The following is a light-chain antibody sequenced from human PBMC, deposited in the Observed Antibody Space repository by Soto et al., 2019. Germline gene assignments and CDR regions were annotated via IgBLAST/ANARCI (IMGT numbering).Light chain of an antibody. J-gene: IGKJ1*01. Sequence: ETVLTQSPGTLSLSPGERATLSCRASQTVNGNYLGWYQQKPGQAPSLLIYGTSTRATGIPDRFSGSGSGTDFTLTISRLEPEDFAVYYCQQCGTLPGTFGQGTRVEIK. V-gene: IGKV3-20*01. CDR1: QTVNGNY. CDR2: GTS. CDR3: QQCGTLPGT.